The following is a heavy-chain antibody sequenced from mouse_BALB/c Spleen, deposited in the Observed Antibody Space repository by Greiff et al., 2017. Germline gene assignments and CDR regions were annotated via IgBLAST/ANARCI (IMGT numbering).Heavy chain of an antibody. Sequence: EVQLQQSGPGLVKPSQSLSLTCTVTGYSITSDYAWNWIRQFPGNKLEWMGYISYSGSTSYNPSLKSRISITRDTSKNQFFLQLNSVTTEDTATYYCARGRNWFAYWGQGTLVTVSA. CDR3: ARGRNWFAY. V-gene: IGHV3-2*02. J-gene: IGHJ3*01. CDR2: ISYSGST. CDR1: GYSITSDYA.